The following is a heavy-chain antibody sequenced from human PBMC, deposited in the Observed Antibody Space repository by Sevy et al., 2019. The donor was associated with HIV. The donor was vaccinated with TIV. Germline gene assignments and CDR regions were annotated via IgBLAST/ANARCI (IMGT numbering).Heavy chain of an antibody. CDR2: ISGLNNYI. D-gene: IGHD6-19*01. V-gene: IGHV3-21*05. J-gene: IGHJ4*02. Sequence: GGSLRLSCAASGFTFSSYSMNWVRQAPGKGLEWVSYISGLNNYIYYADSVRGRFTISSDNAKNSLYLRMTSLRAEETAVYYCARGASSCWDYFDYWGQGTLVTVSS. CDR1: GFTFSSYS. CDR3: ARGASSCWDYFDY.